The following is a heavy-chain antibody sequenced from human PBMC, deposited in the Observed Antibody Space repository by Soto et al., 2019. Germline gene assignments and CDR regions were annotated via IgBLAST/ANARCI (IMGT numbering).Heavy chain of an antibody. J-gene: IGHJ3*01. V-gene: IGHV1-18*01. CDR2: ISAYNGNT. CDR3: ARVNYDNGHAFDV. CDR1: GYTFTSYG. Sequence: QVQLVQSGAEVKKPGASVKVSCKASGYTFTSYGISWVRQAPGQGLEWMGWISAYNGNTIYAQKVQGRVSMTTDTSTSTTYMELRSLRSDDTAVYHCARVNYDNGHAFDVWGQGTMVTVSS. D-gene: IGHD3-22*01.